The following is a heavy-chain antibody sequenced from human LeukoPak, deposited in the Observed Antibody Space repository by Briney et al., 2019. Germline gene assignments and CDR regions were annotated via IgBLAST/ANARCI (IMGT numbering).Heavy chain of an antibody. D-gene: IGHD3-16*01. V-gene: IGHV4-4*08. J-gene: IGHJ3*01. CDR2: VPKSGST. CDR1: GGSISSHF. CDR3: ARDDYGVFDAFDV. Sequence: PSETLSLTCTVSGGSISSHFWTWIRQAPGKGLEWLGYVPKSGSTNYNPSLQGRITISVDTSKNQFFLKLTSVTAADTAVYFCARDDYGVFDAFDVWGQGTVVTVSS.